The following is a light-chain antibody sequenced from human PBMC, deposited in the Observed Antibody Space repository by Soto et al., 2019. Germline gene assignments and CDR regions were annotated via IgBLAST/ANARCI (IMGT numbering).Light chain of an antibody. CDR1: TSNIGNNY. V-gene: IGLV1-47*02. Sequence: QAVVTQAPSASGTPGQRVTISCSGSTSNIGNNYVYWYQHLPGTAPKLLIYSNNQRPSGVPDRFSASKSGSSASLAISGLRSEDEADYYCAAWDDSLNMVFGGGTQLTVL. CDR2: SNN. CDR3: AAWDDSLNMV. J-gene: IGLJ2*01.